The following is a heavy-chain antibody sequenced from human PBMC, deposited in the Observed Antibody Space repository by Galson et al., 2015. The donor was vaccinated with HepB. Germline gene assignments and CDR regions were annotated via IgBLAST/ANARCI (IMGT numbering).Heavy chain of an antibody. CDR3: ARGRTMWGSSGLTFDY. CDR2: IYDSGSA. Sequence: ETLSLTCSVSGGSISNYYWGWIRQPPGEGLEWIGDIYDSGSANYNPSLKSRITISVDTSQNQFSLKMRSVTAADAAVYYCARGRTMWGSSGLTFDYWGQGTLVTVSS. D-gene: IGHD3-10*02. CDR1: GGSISNYY. V-gene: IGHV4-59*01. J-gene: IGHJ4*02.